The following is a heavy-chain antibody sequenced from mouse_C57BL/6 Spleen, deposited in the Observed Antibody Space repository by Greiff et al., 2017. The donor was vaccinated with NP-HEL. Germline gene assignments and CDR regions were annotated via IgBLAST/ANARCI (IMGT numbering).Heavy chain of an antibody. J-gene: IGHJ2*01. CDR3: ARGTVVATGGY. D-gene: IGHD1-1*01. CDR1: GYAFSSSW. CDR2: IYPGDGDT. V-gene: IGHV1-82*01. Sequence: QVQLKESGPELVKPGASVKISCKASGYAFSSSWMNWVKQRPGKGLEWIGRIYPGDGDTNYNGKFKGKATLTADKSSSTAYMQLSSLTSEDSAVYFCARGTVVATGGYWGQGTTLTVSS.